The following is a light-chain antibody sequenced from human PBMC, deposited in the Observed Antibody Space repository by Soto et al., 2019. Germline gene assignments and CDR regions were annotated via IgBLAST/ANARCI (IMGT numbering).Light chain of an antibody. CDR3: QQYGNSPFA. CDR2: DAS. V-gene: IGKV3-20*01. Sequence: EIVLTQSPSTLSLSPGERATLSCRASQSVSSSYLAWYQQKPGQPPRLLIYDASSRATGIPDRFSGSGSGTDFTLTISRLEPEDFAVYYCQQYGNSPFAFGPGTKVDIK. J-gene: IGKJ3*01. CDR1: QSVSSSY.